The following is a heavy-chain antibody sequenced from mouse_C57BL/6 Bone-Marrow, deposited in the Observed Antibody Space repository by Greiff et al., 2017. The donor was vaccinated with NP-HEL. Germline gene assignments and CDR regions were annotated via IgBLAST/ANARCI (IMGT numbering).Heavy chain of an antibody. D-gene: IGHD1-1*01. CDR2: INPGSGGT. Sequence: LVESGAELVRPGTSVKVSCKASGYAFTNYLIEWVKQRPGQGLEWIGVINPGSGGTNYNEKFKGKATLTADKSSSTAYMQLSSLTSEDSAVYFCARFHYGSSYGYWGQGTTLTVSS. CDR1: GYAFTNYL. CDR3: ARFHYGSSYGY. V-gene: IGHV1-54*01. J-gene: IGHJ2*01.